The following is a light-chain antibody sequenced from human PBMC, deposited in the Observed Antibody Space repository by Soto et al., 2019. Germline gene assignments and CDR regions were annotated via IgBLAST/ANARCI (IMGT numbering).Light chain of an antibody. J-gene: IGLJ1*01. CDR1: SSDVGGYNS. CDR3: CSYVGSYSYV. Sequence: QSALTQPRSVSGSPGQSVTVSCIGTSSDVGGYNSVSWYQEHPGKAPKLMIYDVIKRPSGGPDRFSGSKSGNTASLTISGLLAEDEADYYCCSYVGSYSYVFGTGTKVTVL. V-gene: IGLV2-11*01. CDR2: DVI.